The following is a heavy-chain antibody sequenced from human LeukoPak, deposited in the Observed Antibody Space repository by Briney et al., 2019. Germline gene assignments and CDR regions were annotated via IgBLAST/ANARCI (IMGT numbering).Heavy chain of an antibody. CDR1: GFTFSTFS. V-gene: IGHV3-48*04. CDR2: ISSSSSTT. J-gene: IGHJ4*02. CDR3: ARGQQLVKTD. D-gene: IGHD6-13*01. Sequence: GGSLRLSCAASGFTFSTFSMNWVRQAPGKGPEWVSYISSSSSTTYYADSVKGRFTISRDNAKNSLYLQMNSLRAEDTAVYYCARGQQLVKTDWGQGTLVTVSS.